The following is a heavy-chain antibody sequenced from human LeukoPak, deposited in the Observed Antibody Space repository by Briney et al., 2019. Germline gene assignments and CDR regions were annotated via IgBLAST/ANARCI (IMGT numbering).Heavy chain of an antibody. CDR1: GLTFSDYY. CDR3: ARALFQYCSGGSCYPGH. V-gene: IGHV3-11*04. D-gene: IGHD2-15*01. J-gene: IGHJ4*02. Sequence: GGSLRLSCAVSGLTFSDYYMSWTRQAPGKGPELVSYISPSGSSIFYVDSVKGRFTISRDNAKNSLYLQMNSLRAEDTAVYYCARALFQYCSGGSCYPGHWGQGTLVTVSS. CDR2: ISPSGSSI.